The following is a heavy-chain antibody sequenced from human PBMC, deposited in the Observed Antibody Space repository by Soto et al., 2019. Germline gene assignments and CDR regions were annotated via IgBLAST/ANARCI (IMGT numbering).Heavy chain of an antibody. V-gene: IGHV4-39*01. Sequence: SETLSLTCNVSGCSISTSRSYWAWIRQPPGKGLEWLANIFYSGSTYYNPSLASRVTVSVDTSKNEFSLKLRSVTAADTAVYYCARQPTTGDTDLWFDPWGQGTLVTVSS. D-gene: IGHD2-21*01. J-gene: IGHJ5*02. CDR3: ARQPTTGDTDLWFDP. CDR1: GCSISTSRSY. CDR2: IFYSGST.